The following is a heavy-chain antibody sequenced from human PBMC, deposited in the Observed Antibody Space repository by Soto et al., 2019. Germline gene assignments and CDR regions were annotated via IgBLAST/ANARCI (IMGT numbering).Heavy chain of an antibody. CDR1: GLTLSRFA. CDR2: IGYDGSNK. CDR3: ARDPVNYYGSWTYGMDV. Sequence: QVQLVESGGGVVQPGRSLRLSCAASGLTLSRFAMHWVRQAPGKGLEWVAVIGYDGSNKDYADSVKGRLTISRDNSNNTLYLQMNSLRPEDTAVYYWARDPVNYYGSWTYGMDVWGQGTTVTVSS. J-gene: IGHJ6*02. D-gene: IGHD3-10*01. V-gene: IGHV3-30-3*01.